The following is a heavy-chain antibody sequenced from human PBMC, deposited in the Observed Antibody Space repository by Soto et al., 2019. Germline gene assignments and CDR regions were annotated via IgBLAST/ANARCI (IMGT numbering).Heavy chain of an antibody. V-gene: IGHV1-24*01. Sequence: ASVKVSCKVSGYTLTELSMHWVRQAPGKGLEWMGGFDPEDGETIYAQKFQGRVTMTEDTSTETAYMELSSLRSEDTAVYYCATVVKSSGYYSLFDYWGQGTLVTVSS. J-gene: IGHJ4*02. CDR1: GYTLTELS. D-gene: IGHD3-22*01. CDR2: FDPEDGET. CDR3: ATVVKSSGYYSLFDY.